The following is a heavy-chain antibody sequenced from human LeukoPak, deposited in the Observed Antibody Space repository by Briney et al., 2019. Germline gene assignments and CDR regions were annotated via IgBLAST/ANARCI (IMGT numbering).Heavy chain of an antibody. V-gene: IGHV4-4*07. D-gene: IGHD6-13*01. J-gene: IGHJ4*02. CDR2: IYTSGST. CDR1: GGSISSYY. Sequence: SETLSLTCTVSGGSISSYYWSWIRQPAGKGLEWIGRIYTSGSTNYNPSLKSRVTMSVDTSKSQFSLKLSSVTAADTAVYYCAREGYIAAAGTFDYWGQGTLVTVSS. CDR3: AREGYIAAAGTFDY.